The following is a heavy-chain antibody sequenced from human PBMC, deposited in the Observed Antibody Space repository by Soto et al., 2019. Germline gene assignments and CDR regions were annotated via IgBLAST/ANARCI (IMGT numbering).Heavy chain of an antibody. CDR3: ARDGPGVKITFGGVIAAPHDAFDI. V-gene: IGHV1-46*03. CDR1: GYTFTSYY. Sequence: ASVKGSCKASGYTFTSYYMHWVRQAPGQGLEWMGIINPSGGSTSYAQKFQGRVTMTRDTSTSTVYMELSSLRSEDTAVYYCARDGPGVKITFGGVIAAPHDAFDIWGKGTMVTGSS. CDR2: INPSGGST. J-gene: IGHJ3*02. D-gene: IGHD3-16*02.